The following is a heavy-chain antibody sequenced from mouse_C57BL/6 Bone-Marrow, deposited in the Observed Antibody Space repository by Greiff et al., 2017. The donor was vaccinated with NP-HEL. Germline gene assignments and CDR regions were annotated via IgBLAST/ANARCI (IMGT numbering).Heavy chain of an antibody. CDR2: ISSGGDYI. V-gene: IGHV5-9-1*02. CDR3: TRGEDDYDVGYFDY. CDR1: GFTFSSYA. J-gene: IGHJ2*01. Sequence: EVKLVESGEGLVKPGGSLKLSCAASGFTFSSYAMSWVRQTPEKRLEWVAYISSGGDYIYYADTVKGRFTISRDNARNTLYLQMSSLKSEDTAMYYCTRGEDDYDVGYFDYWGQGTTLTVSS. D-gene: IGHD2-4*01.